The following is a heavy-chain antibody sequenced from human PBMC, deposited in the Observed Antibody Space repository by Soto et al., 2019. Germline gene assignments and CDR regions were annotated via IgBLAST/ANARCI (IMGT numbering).Heavy chain of an antibody. Sequence: SETLSLTCTVSGGSISSHYWSWIRQPPGKGLEWIGYIYYSGYTNYNPSLKSRVTISVDTSKNQFSLKLSSVTAADTAVYYCARVVVAATSWFDPWGQGTLVTVSS. J-gene: IGHJ5*02. CDR2: IYYSGYT. D-gene: IGHD2-15*01. CDR1: GGSISSHY. CDR3: ARVVVAATSWFDP. V-gene: IGHV4-59*11.